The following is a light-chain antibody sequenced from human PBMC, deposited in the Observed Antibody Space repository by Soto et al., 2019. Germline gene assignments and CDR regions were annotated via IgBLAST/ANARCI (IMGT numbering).Light chain of an antibody. Sequence: DIQMTQSPPSLSASVGDSVTITCRASQSISTYLNWYQQTPGKAPKSLIYGASNLQSGVTSRFSGRGAGTDFTPTISSLQPEDFGTYYCQQSYNNPKTFGQGTKVQI. CDR2: GAS. CDR3: QQSYNNPKT. CDR1: QSISTY. V-gene: IGKV1-39*01. J-gene: IGKJ1*01.